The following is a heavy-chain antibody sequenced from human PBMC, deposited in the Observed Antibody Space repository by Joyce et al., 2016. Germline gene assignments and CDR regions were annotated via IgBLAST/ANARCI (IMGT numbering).Heavy chain of an antibody. Sequence: QVQLQQWGAGLLKPSETLSLTCAVSGGCFRGFFWTWVRQPPGKGREWIGDINNSGVTNYNPSLKTRVTFSVDTSKNQFSLKLTSLSAADTAVYYCARSQWLAPLMYWGQGTPVTVSS. D-gene: IGHD6-19*01. V-gene: IGHV4-34*01. CDR3: ARSQWLAPLMY. J-gene: IGHJ4*02. CDR1: GGCFRGFF. CDR2: INNSGVT.